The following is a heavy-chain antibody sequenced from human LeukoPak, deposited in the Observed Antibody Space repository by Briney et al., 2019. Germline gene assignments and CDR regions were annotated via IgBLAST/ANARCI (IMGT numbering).Heavy chain of an antibody. CDR1: GYTFTAYA. CDR3: ATGGTTWYRGYWFDP. J-gene: IGHJ5*02. Sequence: ASVKVSCKASGYTFTAYAIHWVRQAPGQRLEWMGWINVGDGNTKYSEKLQGRALITRDTSASTAYMDLNSLRSEDTAVYYCATGGTTWYRGYWFDPWGQGTLVTVSS. CDR2: INVGDGNT. D-gene: IGHD1-26*01. V-gene: IGHV1-3*01.